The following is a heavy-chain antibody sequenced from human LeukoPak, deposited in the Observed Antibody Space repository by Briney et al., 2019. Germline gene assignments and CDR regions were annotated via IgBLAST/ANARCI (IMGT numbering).Heavy chain of an antibody. D-gene: IGHD3-22*01. V-gene: IGHV4-39*01. Sequence: SETLSLTCTVSGGSISSSSYYWGWNRQPPGKGLEWIGSIYYSGSTYYNPSLKSRVTISVDTSKNQFSLKLSSVTAADTAVYYCARHLPYYYDSSGYSSWGQGTLVTVSS. J-gene: IGHJ5*02. CDR3: ARHLPYYYDSSGYSS. CDR2: IYYSGST. CDR1: GGSISSSSYY.